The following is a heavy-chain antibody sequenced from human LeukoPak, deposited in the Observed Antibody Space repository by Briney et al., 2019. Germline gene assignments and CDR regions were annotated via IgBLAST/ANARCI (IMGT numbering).Heavy chain of an antibody. CDR3: ARLEPYDYVWGSYWTTYDY. CDR2: INHSGST. Sequence: PSETLSLTCAVYGGSFSGYYWSWIRQPPGKGLEWIGEINHSGSTNYNPSLKSRVTISVDTSKNQFPLKLSSVTAADTAVYYCARLEPYDYVWGSYWTTYDYWGQGTLVTVSS. V-gene: IGHV4-34*01. J-gene: IGHJ4*02. D-gene: IGHD3-16*01. CDR1: GGSFSGYY.